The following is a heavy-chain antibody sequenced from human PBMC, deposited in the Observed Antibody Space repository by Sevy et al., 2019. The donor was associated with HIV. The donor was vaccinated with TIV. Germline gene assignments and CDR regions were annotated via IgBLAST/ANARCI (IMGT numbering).Heavy chain of an antibody. Sequence: GGSLRLSCAASGFTFSSYWMHWVRQAPGKGLVWVSRMNSDGSSTSYADSVKGRFTISRDNAKNTLYLQMNSLRAEDTAVYYCAREWCSGGSFYFDYWGQGTLVTVSS. J-gene: IGHJ4*02. CDR2: MNSDGSST. CDR1: GFTFSSYW. CDR3: AREWCSGGSFYFDY. D-gene: IGHD2-15*01. V-gene: IGHV3-74*01.